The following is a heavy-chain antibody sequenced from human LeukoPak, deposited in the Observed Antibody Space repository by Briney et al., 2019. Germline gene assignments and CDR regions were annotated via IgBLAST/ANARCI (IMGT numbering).Heavy chain of an antibody. V-gene: IGHV4-59*01. CDR1: GGSISSYY. D-gene: IGHD3-22*01. J-gene: IGHJ4*02. Sequence: SETLSLTCTVSGGSISSYYWSWLRQPPGKGLEWLGYIYYSGSTNYNPSLKSRVTISVDTSKNQFSLKLSSVTAADTAVYYCASYSYYYDSSGYFDYWGQGTLVTVPS. CDR2: IYYSGST. CDR3: ASYSYYYDSSGYFDY.